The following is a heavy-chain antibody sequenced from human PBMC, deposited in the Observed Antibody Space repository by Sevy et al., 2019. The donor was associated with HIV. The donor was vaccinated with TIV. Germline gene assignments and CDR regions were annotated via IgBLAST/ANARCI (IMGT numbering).Heavy chain of an antibody. J-gene: IGHJ4*02. D-gene: IGHD5-12*01. Sequence: GGSLRLSCAASGFTFSDYYMSWIRQAPGKGLEWVSYISSSGSTIYYADSVKGRFTISRDNAKNSLYLQMNSLRAEDMAVYYCARDRPRDGYNNFDYWGQGTLVTVSS. V-gene: IGHV3-11*01. CDR1: GFTFSDYY. CDR3: ARDRPRDGYNNFDY. CDR2: ISSSGSTI.